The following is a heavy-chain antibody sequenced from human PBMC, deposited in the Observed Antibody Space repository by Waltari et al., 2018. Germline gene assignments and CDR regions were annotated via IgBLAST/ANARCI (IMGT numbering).Heavy chain of an antibody. V-gene: IGHV4-38-2*01. CDR1: GYSISSGYY. Sequence: QVQLQESGPGLVKPSETLSLTCAVSGYSISSGYYWGWIRQPPGKGLEWIGSIYHSGGTDYNPSLKSRVTISVDTSKNQFSLKLSAVTAADTAVYYCARVPHDAFDIWGQGTMVTVSS. J-gene: IGHJ3*02. CDR2: IYHSGGT. CDR3: ARVPHDAFDI.